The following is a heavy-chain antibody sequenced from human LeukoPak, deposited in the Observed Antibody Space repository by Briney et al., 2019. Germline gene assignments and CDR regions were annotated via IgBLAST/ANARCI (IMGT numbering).Heavy chain of an antibody. V-gene: IGHV1-2*02. CDR1: GYTFTGYY. Sequence: GASVKVSCKASGYTFTGYYMHWVRQAPGQGLEWMGWINPNSGGTNYAQKFQGRVTMTRDTSISTAYMELSRLRSDDTAVYYCARDGSEDIVVVPANYYYYGMDVRGQGTTVTVSS. CDR3: ARDGSEDIVVVPANYYYYGMDV. D-gene: IGHD2-2*01. J-gene: IGHJ6*02. CDR2: INPNSGGT.